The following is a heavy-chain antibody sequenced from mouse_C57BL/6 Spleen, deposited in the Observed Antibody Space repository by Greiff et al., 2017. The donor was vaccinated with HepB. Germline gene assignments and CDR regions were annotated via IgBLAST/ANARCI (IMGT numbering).Heavy chain of an antibody. Sequence: VQLQESGAELVRPGTSVKVSCKASGYAFTNYLIEWVKQRPGQGLEWIGVINPGSGGTNYNEKFKGKATLTADKSSSTAYMQLSSLTSEDSAVYFCARGSSYGGAMDYWGQGTSVTVSS. CDR1: GYAFTNYL. CDR3: ARGSSYGGAMDY. D-gene: IGHD1-1*01. J-gene: IGHJ4*01. CDR2: INPGSGGT. V-gene: IGHV1-54*01.